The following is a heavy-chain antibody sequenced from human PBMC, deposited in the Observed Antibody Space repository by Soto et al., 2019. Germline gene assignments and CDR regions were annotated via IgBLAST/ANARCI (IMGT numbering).Heavy chain of an antibody. CDR2: IIPIFGTA. Sequence: GASVKVSCKASGGTFSSYAISWVRQAPGQGLEWKGGIIPIFGTANYAQKFQGRVTITADESTSTAYMELSSLRSEDTAVYYCARVTQIFGVDYYDSSGYSSFDYWGQGTLVTVSS. V-gene: IGHV1-69*13. CDR1: GGTFSSYA. J-gene: IGHJ4*02. D-gene: IGHD3-22*01. CDR3: ARVTQIFGVDYYDSSGYSSFDY.